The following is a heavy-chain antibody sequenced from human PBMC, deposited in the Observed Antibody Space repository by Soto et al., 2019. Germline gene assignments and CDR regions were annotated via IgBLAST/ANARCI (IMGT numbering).Heavy chain of an antibody. CDR1: GGSFSGYY. Sequence: SETLSLTCAVYGGSFSGYYWSWIRQPPGKGLEWIGEINHSGSTNYNPSLKSRVTISVDTSKNQFSLKLSSVTAADTAVYYCARAVYCSSTSCYPYYYYGMDVWGKGTKVTVSS. CDR3: ARAVYCSSTSCYPYYYYGMDV. J-gene: IGHJ6*04. CDR2: INHSGST. D-gene: IGHD2-2*01. V-gene: IGHV4-34*01.